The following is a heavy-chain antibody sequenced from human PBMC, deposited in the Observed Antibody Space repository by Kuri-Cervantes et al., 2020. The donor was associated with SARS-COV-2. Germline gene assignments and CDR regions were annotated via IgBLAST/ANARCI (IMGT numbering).Heavy chain of an antibody. J-gene: IGHJ4*02. D-gene: IGHD6-19*01. CDR3: AKAYSSGWYQGYGNIDY. CDR2: ISSTGGSS. V-gene: IGHV3-23*01. Sequence: GESLKISCAASGFTFSTYAMTWVRQAPGKGLEWVAGISSTGGSSFYADSVKGRFTISRDNSKNTLYLQMNSLRAEDTAVYYCAKAYSSGWYQGYGNIDYWGQGTLVT. CDR1: GFTFSTYA.